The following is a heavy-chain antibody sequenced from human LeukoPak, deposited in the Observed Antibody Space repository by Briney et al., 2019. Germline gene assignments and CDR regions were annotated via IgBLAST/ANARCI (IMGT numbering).Heavy chain of an antibody. Sequence: GASVKVSCKASGYTFTGYYMHWVRQAPGQGLEWMGWVNPNSGGTNYAQKFQGRVTMTRDTSISTAYMELSRLRSDDTAVYYCARDTGARYYDSSGYPDWGQGTLVTVSS. J-gene: IGHJ4*02. V-gene: IGHV1-2*02. CDR2: VNPNSGGT. D-gene: IGHD3-22*01. CDR1: GYTFTGYY. CDR3: ARDTGARYYDSSGYPD.